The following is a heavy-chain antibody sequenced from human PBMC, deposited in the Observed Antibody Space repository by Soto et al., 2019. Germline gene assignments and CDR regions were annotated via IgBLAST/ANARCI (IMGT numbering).Heavy chain of an antibody. CDR2: ISNEGSNE. J-gene: IGHJ4*02. V-gene: IGHV3-30-3*01. D-gene: IGHD5-18*01. Sequence: PGRSLRLSCAASGFSFSSYAMHWVLQAPGKGLEWVAVISNEGSNEHYADSLKGRFSISRDNSKNTLYLQMSSLRPEDTAVYYCAREYSLAVLAPGYWGQGTLVTVSS. CDR3: AREYSLAVLAPGY. CDR1: GFSFSSYA.